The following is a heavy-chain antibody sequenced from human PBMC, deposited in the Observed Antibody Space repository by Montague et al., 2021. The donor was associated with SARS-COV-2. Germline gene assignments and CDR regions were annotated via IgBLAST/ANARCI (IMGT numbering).Heavy chain of an antibody. Sequence: SETLSLTCTVSGGAISSSSYYWGWIRQPPGKGLEWIGSIYYSGSTYYNPSLKSRVTISVDTSKNQFSLKLSSVTAADTAVYYCARDTRITMSVVVNRYGMDVRGQGTTVTVSS. CDR3: ARDTRITMSVVVNRYGMDV. J-gene: IGHJ6*02. V-gene: IGHV4-39*07. CDR2: IYYSGST. CDR1: GGAISSSSYY. D-gene: IGHD3-22*01.